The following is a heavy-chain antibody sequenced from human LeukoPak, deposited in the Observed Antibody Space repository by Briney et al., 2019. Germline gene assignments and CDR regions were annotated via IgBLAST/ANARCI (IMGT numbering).Heavy chain of an antibody. CDR1: GGSISGYY. D-gene: IGHD5-12*01. V-gene: IGHV4-4*07. Sequence: PSETLSLTCTVSGGSISGYYWSWLRQPAGKGLGWIGRIYASGSTRYDPSLKSRVTKSVDTSKNQFSLKLTSVTAADTAVYFCARGMAAAYDYNWFDPWGQGTLVTVSS. CDR2: IYASGST. J-gene: IGHJ5*02. CDR3: ARGMAAAYDYNWFDP.